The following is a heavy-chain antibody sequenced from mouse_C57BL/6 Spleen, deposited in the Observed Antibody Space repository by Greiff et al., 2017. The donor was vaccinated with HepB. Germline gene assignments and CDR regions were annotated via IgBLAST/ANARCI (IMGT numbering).Heavy chain of an antibody. D-gene: IGHD1-1*01. J-gene: IGHJ4*01. V-gene: IGHV6-3*01. Sequence: EVKLQESGGGLVQPGGSMKLSCVASGFTFSNYWMNWVRQSPEKGLEWVAQIRLKSDNYATHYAESVKGRFTISRDDSKSSVYLQMNNLRAEDTGIYYCNPLTVVRMDYWGQGTSVTVSS. CDR2: IRLKSDNYAT. CDR1: GFTFSNYW. CDR3: NPLTVVRMDY.